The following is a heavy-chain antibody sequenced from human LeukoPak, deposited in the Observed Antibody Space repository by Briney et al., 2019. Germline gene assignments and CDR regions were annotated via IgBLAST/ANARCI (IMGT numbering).Heavy chain of an antibody. V-gene: IGHV3-74*01. J-gene: IGHJ4*02. CDR2: INSDGSTI. CDR3: TTEATLIWD. Sequence: SGGSLRLSCAASGFTFSNYWMHWVRQAPGKGLVWVSRINSDGSTITYADSVKGRFTISRDNAKNTLYLQMNSLRAEDTAVYYCTTEATLIWDWGQGTLVTVSS. CDR1: GFTFSNYW. D-gene: IGHD3-22*01.